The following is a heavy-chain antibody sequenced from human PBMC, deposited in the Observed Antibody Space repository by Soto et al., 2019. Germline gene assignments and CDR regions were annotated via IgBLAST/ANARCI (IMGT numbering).Heavy chain of an antibody. J-gene: IGHJ4*02. Sequence: GGSLRLSCAASGFTFSSYAMHWVRQAPGKGLEWVAVISYDGSNKYYADSVKGRFTISRDNSKNTLYLQMNSLRAEDTAVYYCFIGLPSVAPYFDYWGPGPLVSVFS. CDR1: GFTFSSYA. V-gene: IGHV3-30-3*01. CDR2: ISYDGSNK. CDR3: FIGLPSVAPYFDY. D-gene: IGHD6-19*01.